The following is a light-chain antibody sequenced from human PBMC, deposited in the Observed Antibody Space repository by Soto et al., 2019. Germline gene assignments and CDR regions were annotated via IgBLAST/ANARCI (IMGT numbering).Light chain of an antibody. CDR2: AAS. J-gene: IGKJ1*01. CDR3: QQSFSTPRT. CDR1: QTISDF. V-gene: IGKV1-39*01. Sequence: VQMTQSPSSLSASLGYRVTITCRASQTISDFLNWYQHKQGKAPKLLIYAASSLQGGVPSRFSGSGSGTNFNLTISGLQSEDLATYFCQQSFSTPRTFGQGTKVDIK.